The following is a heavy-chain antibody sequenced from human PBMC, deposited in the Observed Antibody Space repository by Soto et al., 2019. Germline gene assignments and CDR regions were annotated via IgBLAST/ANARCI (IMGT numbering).Heavy chain of an antibody. J-gene: IGHJ1*01. CDR2: ISYDGSNK. D-gene: IGHD4-17*01. CDR1: GFTFSSYG. CDR3: AKDLTTVTEYFQH. Sequence: GGSLRLSCAASGFTFSSYGMHWVRQAPGKGLEWVAVISYDGSNKYYADSVKGRFTISRDNSKNTLYLQMNSLRAEDTAVYYCAKDLTTVTEYFQHWGQGTLVTVSS. V-gene: IGHV3-30*18.